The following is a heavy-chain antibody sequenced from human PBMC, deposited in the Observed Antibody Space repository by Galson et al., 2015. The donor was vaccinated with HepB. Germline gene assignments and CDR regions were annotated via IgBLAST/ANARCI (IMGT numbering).Heavy chain of an antibody. CDR3: ARVVRGSGWLSYYHYYMDV. J-gene: IGHJ6*03. V-gene: IGHV1-18*01. D-gene: IGHD6-13*01. Sequence: QSGAEVKKPGESLKISCKASGYTFNSNGISWVRQAPGQGLEWMGWISAYNGNPNYAQKFQGRVTMTTDTSTTTAYMELRSLRSDDTAVYYCARVVRGSGWLSYYHYYMDVWGTGTTVTVSS. CDR1: GYTFNSNG. CDR2: ISAYNGNP.